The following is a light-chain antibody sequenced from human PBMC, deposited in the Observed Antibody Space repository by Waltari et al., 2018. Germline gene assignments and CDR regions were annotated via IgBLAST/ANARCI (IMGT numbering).Light chain of an antibody. CDR2: ENN. CDR1: TSNIGNNY. CDR3: ATWDSGLRVVL. Sequence: QSILTQPPSVSAAPGQKVPISCSGSTSNIGNNYVSWYQQLPGTAPKLFIFENNHRPSGIPDRFSASKSGTSATLVITGLQTGDEADYYCATWDSGLRVVLFGGGTTLTVL. V-gene: IGLV1-51*01. J-gene: IGLJ3*02.